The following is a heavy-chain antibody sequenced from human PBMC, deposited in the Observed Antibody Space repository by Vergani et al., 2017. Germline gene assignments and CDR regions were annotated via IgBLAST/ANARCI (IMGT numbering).Heavy chain of an antibody. V-gene: IGHV3-23*01. D-gene: IGHD2/OR15-2a*01. CDR2: ISGSGGNT. CDR1: GFTFSSYA. Sequence: EVQLLESGGNLIQPGGSLRLSCGASGFTFSSYAMTWVRLAPGKGLQWVSGISGSGGNTFYTDSVKGRFTISRDNSKDTLYLQMNSLRVDDTAVYYCAKDLGGCNSISCSYYMDVWGKGTTVTV. CDR3: AKDLGGCNSISCSYYMDV. J-gene: IGHJ6*03.